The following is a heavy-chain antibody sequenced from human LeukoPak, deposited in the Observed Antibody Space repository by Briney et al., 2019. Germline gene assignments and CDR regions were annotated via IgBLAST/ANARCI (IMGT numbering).Heavy chain of an antibody. CDR1: GGSISSSSYY. J-gene: IGHJ4*02. CDR3: ARGYYDILTGYSPHFDY. CDR2: IYTSGST. Sequence: SETLSLTCTVSGGSISSSSYYRSWIRQPAGKGLEWIGRIYTSGSTNYNPSLKSRVTISVDTSKNQFSLKLSSVTAADTAVYYCARGYYDILTGYSPHFDYWGQGTLVTVSS. D-gene: IGHD3-9*01. V-gene: IGHV4-61*02.